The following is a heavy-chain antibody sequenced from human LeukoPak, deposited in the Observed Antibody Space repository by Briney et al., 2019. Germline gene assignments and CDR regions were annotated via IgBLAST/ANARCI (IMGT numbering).Heavy chain of an antibody. CDR2: ISEFGSRP. CDR3: ARETKGDYDY. J-gene: IGHJ4*02. D-gene: IGHD2-21*01. Sequence: PGGSLRLSCATSGFTFSAFPMHWVRQAPGKGLESVSAISEFGSRPYYANSVRGRFIISRDNSKSTLDLQMDSLRLEDMAVYYCARETKGDYDYWGQGTLVTVSS. CDR1: GFTFSAFP. V-gene: IGHV3-64*01.